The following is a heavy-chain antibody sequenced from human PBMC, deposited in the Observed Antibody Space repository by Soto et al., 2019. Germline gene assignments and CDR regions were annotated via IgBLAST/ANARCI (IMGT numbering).Heavy chain of an antibody. Sequence: LGGSLRLSCAASGFTFSSYEMNWVRQAPGKGLEWVSYISSSGSTIYYADSVKGRFTISRDNAKNSLYLRMNSLRAEDTAVYYCARAIVGATKSLHYGMDVWGQGTTVTVSS. CDR2: ISSSGSTI. CDR3: ARAIVGATKSLHYGMDV. CDR1: GFTFSSYE. V-gene: IGHV3-48*03. J-gene: IGHJ6*02. D-gene: IGHD1-26*01.